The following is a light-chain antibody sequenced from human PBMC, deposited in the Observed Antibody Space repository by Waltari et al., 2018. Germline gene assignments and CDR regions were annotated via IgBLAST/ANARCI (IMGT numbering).Light chain of an antibody. CDR3: SSYSTTSVL. V-gene: IGLV2-14*01. CDR1: SSDVGGYNY. J-gene: IGLJ3*02. CDR2: EVF. Sequence: QSALTQPASVSGSPGQSITISCIGTSSDVGGYNYVSWYQQHPCRPPKLIIYEVFNRPSGVSNRFSGSKSGNTASLTISVLRPEDEADYYCSSYSTTSVLFGGGTTLTVL.